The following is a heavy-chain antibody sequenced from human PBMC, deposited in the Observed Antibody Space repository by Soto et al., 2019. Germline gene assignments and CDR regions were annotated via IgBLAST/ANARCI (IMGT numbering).Heavy chain of an antibody. D-gene: IGHD5-12*01. CDR2: IIPIFGTA. CDR3: ARDCPRGYSGYDKHFDY. V-gene: IGHV1-69*01. CDR1: GGTFSSYA. Sequence: QVQLVQSGAEVKKPGCSVKVSCKASGGTFSSYAIRWVRQAPGQGLEWMGGIIPIFGTANYAQKFKGRVTITADESTRTEYMELSRLRSEDTAVYYCARDCPRGYSGYDKHFDYLGQGTLVTVSS. J-gene: IGHJ4*02.